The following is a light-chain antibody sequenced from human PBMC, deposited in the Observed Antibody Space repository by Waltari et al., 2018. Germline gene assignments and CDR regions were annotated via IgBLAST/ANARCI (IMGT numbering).Light chain of an antibody. CDR2: GNN. CDR3: QSYDTDVSGSSVV. J-gene: IGLJ2*01. CDR1: TSNPGAVHD. Sequence: PVLPHPPSVSGPPGPGVPTPSPGGTSNPGAVHDVPWYQHLPGKAPKLLIYGNNNRPSGVPDRFSGSKSGTSASLAITGLRAEDEADYYCQSYDTDVSGSSVVFGGGTKLTVL. V-gene: IGLV1-40*01.